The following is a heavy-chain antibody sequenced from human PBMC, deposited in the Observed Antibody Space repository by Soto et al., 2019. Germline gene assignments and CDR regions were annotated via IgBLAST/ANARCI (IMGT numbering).Heavy chain of an antibody. Sequence: SQTLSLTCVISGDSVSSNSAAWNWIRQSPSRGLEWLGRTYYRSKWYNDYAVSVKSRITINPDTSKNQFSLKLSSVTAADTAVYYCATMAARYHKEYYYYMDVWGKGTTVTVSS. V-gene: IGHV6-1*01. CDR3: ATMAARYHKEYYYYMDV. D-gene: IGHD6-6*01. CDR1: GDSVSSNSAA. CDR2: TYYRSKWYN. J-gene: IGHJ6*03.